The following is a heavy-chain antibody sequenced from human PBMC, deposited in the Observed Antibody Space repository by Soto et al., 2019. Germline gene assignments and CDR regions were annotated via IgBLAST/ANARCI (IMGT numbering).Heavy chain of an antibody. CDR1: GYTFTNHG. CDR2: LNPNTGAT. V-gene: IGHV1-2*02. J-gene: IGHJ4*02. D-gene: IGHD2-2*01. CDR3: DRQSCSRTSSFYDF. Sequence: ASVNGSCTASGYTFTNHGIGWLRQAPGQGLEWMGWLNPNTGATDFAQRFQCRVTLTSDTSISPGYLELRTLTSDDTAVFSCDRQSCSRTSSFYDFWGPGTLVTVS.